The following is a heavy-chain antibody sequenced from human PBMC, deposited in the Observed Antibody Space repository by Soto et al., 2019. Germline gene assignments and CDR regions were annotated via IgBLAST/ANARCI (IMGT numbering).Heavy chain of an antibody. CDR3: ARDNDGTGHYNMFDS. Sequence: QVQVVESGGGVVQPGRSLRLSCVASGFSFNNYGMHWVRQAPGKGLEWVAVLWYDGRRKYYADSVKGRFTISRDTSMNTLYLQMNSLGAADTAVYVYARDNDGTGHYNMFDSWGQGTLVTVSS. V-gene: IGHV3-33*01. D-gene: IGHD4-17*01. CDR2: LWYDGRRK. J-gene: IGHJ4*02. CDR1: GFSFNNYG.